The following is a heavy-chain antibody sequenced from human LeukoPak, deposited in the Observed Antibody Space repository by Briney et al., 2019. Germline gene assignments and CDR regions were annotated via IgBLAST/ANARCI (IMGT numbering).Heavy chain of an antibody. J-gene: IGHJ4*02. CDR1: GGSLSGYY. V-gene: IGHV4-59*01. D-gene: IGHD2-21*02. CDR2: IYYTGNT. CDR3: ASGSVVTALDQ. Sequence: SATLSLTCIVSGGSLSGYYWTWIRQPPGQALEWIGYIYYTGNTKYNPSLESRVTMSIDTSKNEFSLKIYSVNAADTAVYFCASGSVVTALDQWGQGTLVTVSS.